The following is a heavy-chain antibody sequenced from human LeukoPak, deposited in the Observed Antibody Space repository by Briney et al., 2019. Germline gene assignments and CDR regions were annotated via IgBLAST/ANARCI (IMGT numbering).Heavy chain of an antibody. CDR2: ISVYNGNT. V-gene: IGHV1-18*01. Sequence: GESLKISCKGSGYSFTSYGISWVRQAPGRGLEWMGWISVYNGNTNYAQKLQGRVTMTTDTSTSTAYMELRSLRPDDTAVYYCARGESGIQHWGQGTLVTVSS. CDR1: GYSFTSYG. J-gene: IGHJ1*01. CDR3: ARGESGIQH.